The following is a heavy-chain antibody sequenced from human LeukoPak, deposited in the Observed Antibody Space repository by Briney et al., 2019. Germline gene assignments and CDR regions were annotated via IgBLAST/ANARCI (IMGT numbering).Heavy chain of an antibody. CDR3: ARVDSSGYYFDY. D-gene: IGHD3-22*01. CDR2: ISSSSSYI. J-gene: IGHJ4*02. V-gene: IGHV3-21*01. Sequence: GGSLRLSCAASGFTFSSYSMNWVRQAPGKGLEWVSSISSSSSYIYYADSVKGRFTIPRDNAKNSLYLQMNSLRAEDTAVYYCARVDSSGYYFDYWGQGTLVTVSS. CDR1: GFTFSSYS.